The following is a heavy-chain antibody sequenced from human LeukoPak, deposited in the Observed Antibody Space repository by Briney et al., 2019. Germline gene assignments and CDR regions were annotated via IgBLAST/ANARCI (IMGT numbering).Heavy chain of an antibody. CDR2: IWYDGSNK. CDR1: GFTFSSYG. J-gene: IGHJ3*02. Sequence: GGSLRLSCAASGFTFSSYGMHWVRQAPGKGLEWVAVIWYDGSNKYYADSVKGRLTISRDNSKNTLYLQMNSLRAEDTAVYYCARDGREQWLVPKDAFDIWGQGTMVTVSS. V-gene: IGHV3-33*01. D-gene: IGHD6-19*01. CDR3: ARDGREQWLVPKDAFDI.